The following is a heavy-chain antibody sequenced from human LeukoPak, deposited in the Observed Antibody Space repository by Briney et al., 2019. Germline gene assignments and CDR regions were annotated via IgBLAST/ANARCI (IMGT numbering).Heavy chain of an antibody. D-gene: IGHD6-13*01. CDR2: IDPNSGGT. J-gene: IGHJ4*02. V-gene: IGHV1-2*02. CDR1: GYTFTGYY. Sequence: ASVEVSCKASGYTFTGYYMHWVRQAPGQGLEWMGWIDPNSGGTNYAQKFQGRVTMTRDTSISTAYMELSRPRSDDTAVYYCAREYSSSWYWFYWGQGTLVTVSS. CDR3: AREYSSSWYWFY.